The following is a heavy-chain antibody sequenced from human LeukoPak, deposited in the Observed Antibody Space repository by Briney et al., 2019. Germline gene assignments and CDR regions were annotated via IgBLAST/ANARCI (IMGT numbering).Heavy chain of an antibody. Sequence: PGGSLRLSCAASGFTFDDYAMHWVRQAPGKGLEWVSGISWNSGSIGYADSVKGRFTISRDNAKNSLYLQMNSLRAEDTALYYCAKVNPYYYDSSGYQQGWFDPWGQGTLVTVSS. J-gene: IGHJ5*02. CDR1: GFTFDDYA. CDR3: AKVNPYYYDSSGYQQGWFDP. CDR2: ISWNSGSI. V-gene: IGHV3-9*01. D-gene: IGHD3-22*01.